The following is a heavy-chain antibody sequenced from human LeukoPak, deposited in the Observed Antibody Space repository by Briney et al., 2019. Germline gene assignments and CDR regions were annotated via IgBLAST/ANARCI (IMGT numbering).Heavy chain of an antibody. CDR1: GYTFTSYG. D-gene: IGHD3-16*02. CDR3: ARLYDYVWGSYRLDY. CDR2: ISGYNGNT. V-gene: IGHV1-18*01. J-gene: IGHJ4*02. Sequence: ASVKVSCKASGYTFTSYGISWVRQAPGQGLEWMGWISGYNGNTNYAQKLQGRVTMTTDTSTSTAYMELRSLRSDDTAVYYCARLYDYVWGSYRLDYWGQGTLVTVSS.